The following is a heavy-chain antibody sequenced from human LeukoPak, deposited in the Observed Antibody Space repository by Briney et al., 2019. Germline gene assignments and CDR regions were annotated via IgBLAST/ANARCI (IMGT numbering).Heavy chain of an antibody. J-gene: IGHJ4*02. CDR3: ARDATGGSYYFDY. D-gene: IGHD1-26*01. V-gene: IGHV3-48*04. CDR2: IDTSGTTM. CDR1: GFTFSKYS. Sequence: GGSLRLSCAASGFTFSKYSMTWVRQAPGQGLEWVSFIDTSGTTMYYTDSVKGRFTISRDNAKNSLYLQMNSLKVEDTATYYCARDATGGSYYFDYWGQGTLVTVSS.